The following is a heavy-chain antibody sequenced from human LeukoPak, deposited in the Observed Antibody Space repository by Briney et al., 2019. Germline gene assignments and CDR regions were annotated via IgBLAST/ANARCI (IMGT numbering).Heavy chain of an antibody. V-gene: IGHV1-2*02. Sequence: ASVTVSFKGSGYTFTGYYMHWVRQAPGQGGEWMGWINPNSGGTNYAQKFQGRVTMTRDTSISTAYMELSRLRSDDTAVYYCARDRTRTGYSSGWYHDYWGQGTLVTVSP. CDR2: INPNSGGT. J-gene: IGHJ4*02. CDR1: GYTFTGYY. CDR3: ARDRTRTGYSSGWYHDY. D-gene: IGHD6-19*01.